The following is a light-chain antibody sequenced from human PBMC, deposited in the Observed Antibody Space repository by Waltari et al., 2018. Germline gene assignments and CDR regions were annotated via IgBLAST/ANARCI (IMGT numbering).Light chain of an antibody. V-gene: IGKV3-15*01. J-gene: IGKJ1*01. CDR2: GAS. CDR3: QQSKIWPA. Sequence: LSCRASQGSSSDLAGYQQKPGQAPRLLIFGASTMATGVPARFSGSGSGTEFTLTISSLQSEDFGVYYCQQSKIWPAFGQGTKVEIK. CDR1: QGSSSD.